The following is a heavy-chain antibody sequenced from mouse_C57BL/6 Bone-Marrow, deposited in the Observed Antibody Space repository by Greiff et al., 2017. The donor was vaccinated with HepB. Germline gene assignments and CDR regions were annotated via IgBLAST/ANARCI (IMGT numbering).Heavy chain of an antibody. CDR1: GYTFTSYW. CDR3: AREDMVTTAY. J-gene: IGHJ3*01. V-gene: IGHV1-55*01. CDR2: IYPGSGST. Sequence: QVQLQQPGAELVKPGASVKLSCKASGYTFTSYWITWVKHRPGQGLEWIGDIYPGSGSTNYNEKFKRKATMTEDTSYITAYMQLSSLTSEDSAVYYCAREDMVTTAYWGQGTLVTVSA. D-gene: IGHD2-2*01.